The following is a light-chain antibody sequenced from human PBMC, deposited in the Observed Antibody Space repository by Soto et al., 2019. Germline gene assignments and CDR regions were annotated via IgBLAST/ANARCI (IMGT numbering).Light chain of an antibody. V-gene: IGLV2-8*01. CDR2: EVS. Sequence: QSALTQPPSASGSPGQSVTISCTGTSSDVGGYNYVSWYQQHPGKAPKVMIYEVSNRPSGVPDRFSGSKSGNTASLTVSGLQAEDEADYYCSSYAGSNNLGVFGGGTKVTVL. J-gene: IGLJ2*01. CDR3: SSYAGSNNLGV. CDR1: SSDVGGYNY.